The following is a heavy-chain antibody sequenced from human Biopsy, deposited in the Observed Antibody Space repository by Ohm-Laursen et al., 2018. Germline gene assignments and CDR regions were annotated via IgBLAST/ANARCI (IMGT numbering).Heavy chain of an antibody. CDR3: ARDIMNRIAGLVARSDVFDV. J-gene: IGHJ3*01. V-gene: IGHV1-2*02. Sequence: ASVKVSCKGSGYAVNDYFLHWLRQAPGQGPEWMGGISPNSGGTNYAQKFRGRVTMTTDTSTSTVYLELRRLISDDTAVYYCARDIMNRIAGLVARSDVFDVWGQGTLVT. CDR2: ISPNSGGT. CDR1: GYAVNDYF. D-gene: IGHD3-16*01.